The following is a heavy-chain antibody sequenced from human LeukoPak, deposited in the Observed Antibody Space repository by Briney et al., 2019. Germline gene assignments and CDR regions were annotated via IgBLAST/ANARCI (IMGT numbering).Heavy chain of an antibody. J-gene: IGHJ4*02. Sequence: PGGSLRLSCVVSGFTVSSNYLTWVRQAPGKGLEWVSVIYTGGSTYYADSVKGRFTISRDNSKNTLYLQMNSLRVEDTAVYYCAKGAFYYDSSAYSDWGQGALVTVSS. D-gene: IGHD3-22*01. V-gene: IGHV3-53*01. CDR1: GFTVSSNY. CDR2: IYTGGST. CDR3: AKGAFYYDSSAYSD.